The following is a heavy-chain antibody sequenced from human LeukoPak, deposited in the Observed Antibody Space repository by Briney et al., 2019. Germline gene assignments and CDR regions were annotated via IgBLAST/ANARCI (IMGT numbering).Heavy chain of an antibody. CDR2: INHSGST. Sequence: SETLSLTCAVYGGSFSGYYWSWIRQPPGKGLEWIGEINHSGSTNYNPSLKSRVTISVDTSKNQFSLKLSSVTAADTAVYYCARGPGGYDFWSGYYTRWFDPWGQGTLVTVSS. CDR1: GGSFSGYY. CDR3: ARGPGGYDFWSGYYTRWFDP. V-gene: IGHV4-34*01. D-gene: IGHD3-3*01. J-gene: IGHJ5*02.